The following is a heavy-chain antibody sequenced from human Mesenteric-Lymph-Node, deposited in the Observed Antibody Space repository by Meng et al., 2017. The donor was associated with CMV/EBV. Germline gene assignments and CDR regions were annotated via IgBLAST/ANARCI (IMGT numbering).Heavy chain of an antibody. CDR2: ISSSGSTI. D-gene: IGHD3-10*01. CDR1: GFTFNSYE. J-gene: IGHJ4*02. V-gene: IGHV3-48*03. CDR3: ASQSRGSGSYIVY. Sequence: GESLKISCAASGFTFNSYEMNWVRQAPGKGLEWVSYISSSGSTIYYADSVKGRFTISRDNAKNSLYLQMNSLRAEDTAVYYCASQSRGSGSYIVYWGQGTLVTVSS.